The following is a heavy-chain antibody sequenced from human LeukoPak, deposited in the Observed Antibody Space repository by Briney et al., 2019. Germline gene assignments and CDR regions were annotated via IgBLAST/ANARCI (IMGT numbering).Heavy chain of an antibody. CDR1: GGSLSRYY. Sequence: PSETLSLTCTDPGGSLSRYYWSWIRQPPEKGLEWIGNIYYSGSTNYNPSLKCRVTISVDTSKMQFSLRLNSVTAADAAVYYYARPYSSGWRGSFDIWGQGTMVTVSS. CDR2: IYYSGST. CDR3: ARPYSSGWRGSFDI. D-gene: IGHD6-25*01. V-gene: IGHV4-59*01. J-gene: IGHJ3*02.